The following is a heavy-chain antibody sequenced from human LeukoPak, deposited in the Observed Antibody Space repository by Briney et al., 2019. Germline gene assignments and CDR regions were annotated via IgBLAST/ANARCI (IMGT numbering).Heavy chain of an antibody. CDR1: GGSISSGDYY. D-gene: IGHD4-17*01. CDR2: IHYSGST. J-gene: IGHJ4*02. CDR3: ARTGEVTTVCDS. V-gene: IGHV4-61*08. Sequence: PSQTLSLTCTVSGGSISSGDYYWNWIRQPPGKRLEWIGNIHYSGSTNYSPSLKSRVTITVDTSKNQFSLKLSSVTAADTAVYYCARTGEVTTVCDSWGQGNLVTVSS.